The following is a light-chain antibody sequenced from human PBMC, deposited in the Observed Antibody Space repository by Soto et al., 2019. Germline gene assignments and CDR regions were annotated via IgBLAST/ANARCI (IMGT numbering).Light chain of an antibody. CDR2: DVN. Sequence: QSVLTQPPSASGSPGQSVTVSCTGTSSDVGGYNYVSWYQQHPDKAPKLMIYDVNQRPSGVPDRFSGSKSGNTASLTVSGLQAEDEADYYCSSYAGTHVVFGTGTKVTVL. CDR3: SSYAGTHVV. V-gene: IGLV2-8*01. CDR1: SSDVGGYNY. J-gene: IGLJ1*01.